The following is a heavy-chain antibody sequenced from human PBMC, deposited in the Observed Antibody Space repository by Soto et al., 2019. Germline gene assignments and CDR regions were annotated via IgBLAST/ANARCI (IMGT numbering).Heavy chain of an antibody. V-gene: IGHV1-69*01. CDR3: ARVGTGTYNHRNWFDP. D-gene: IGHD1-7*01. CDR2: IIPIFGTA. CDR1: GGTFSSYA. Sequence: QVQLVQSGAEVQKPGSSVKVSCKASGGTFSSYAISWVRQAPGQGLEWMGGIIPIFGTANYAQKFQGRVTITADESTSTAYMELSSLRSEDTAVYYCARVGTGTYNHRNWFDPWGQGTLVTVSS. J-gene: IGHJ5*02.